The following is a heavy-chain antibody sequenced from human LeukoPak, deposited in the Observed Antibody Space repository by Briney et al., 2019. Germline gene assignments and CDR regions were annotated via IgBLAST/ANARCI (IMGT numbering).Heavy chain of an antibody. CDR2: ISSSSSYI. V-gene: IGHV3-21*01. CDR1: GFTFSSYS. CDR3: ARVAGGRRGCDY. J-gene: IGHJ4*02. D-gene: IGHD2-15*01. Sequence: GGSLRLSCSASGFTFSSYSSNWVRQAPGKGLEWVSSISSSSSYIYYADSVKGTFTISRDNATNSLYLQINSLRAEDTDVYSCARVAGGRRGCDYWGQGTLVTVSS.